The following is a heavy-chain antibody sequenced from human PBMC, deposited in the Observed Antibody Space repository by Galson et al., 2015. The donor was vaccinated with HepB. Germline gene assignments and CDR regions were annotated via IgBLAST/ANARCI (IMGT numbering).Heavy chain of an antibody. CDR3: AKAGPMNIAGAYYYMDV. V-gene: IGHV3-30*18. CDR2: ISYDETNK. D-gene: IGHD6-19*01. J-gene: IGHJ6*03. CDR1: GFTFNSYG. Sequence: SLRLSCAASGFTFNSYGMHWVRQAPGKGLEWVAVISYDETNKYYADSVKGRFTISRDNSKNTLYLQMNSLRAEDTAVYYCAKAGPMNIAGAYYYMDVWGKGTTVTVSS.